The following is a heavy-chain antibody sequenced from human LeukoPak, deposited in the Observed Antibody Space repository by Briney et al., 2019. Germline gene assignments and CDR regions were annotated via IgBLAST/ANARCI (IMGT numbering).Heavy chain of an antibody. CDR3: AKGSMVRGVPFDY. CDR1: GFTFDDYA. V-gene: IGHV3-9*01. J-gene: IGHJ4*02. CDR2: ISWNSGGI. D-gene: IGHD3-10*01. Sequence: TGGSLRLSCAASGFTFDDYAMHWVRQAPGKGLEWVSGISWNSGGIGYADSVKGRFTISRDNAKNSLYPQMNSLRAEDTALHYCAKGSMVRGVPFDYWGQGTLVTVSS.